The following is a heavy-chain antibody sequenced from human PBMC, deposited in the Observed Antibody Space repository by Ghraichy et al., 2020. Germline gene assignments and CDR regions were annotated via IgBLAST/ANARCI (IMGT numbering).Heavy chain of an antibody. V-gene: IGHV3-7*03. CDR3: ARLWNVVVPATGLGEYYFDY. CDR2: IRNDESET. J-gene: IGHJ4*02. CDR1: GFTFSGYW. D-gene: IGHD2-15*01. Sequence: GGSLRLSCAASGFTFSGYWMSWVRQAPGKGLEWVANIRNDESETYYADSVKGRFTFSRDNAKSSLSLQMDSLGAEDTAVYYCARLWNVVVPATGLGEYYFDYWGQGILVTVSS.